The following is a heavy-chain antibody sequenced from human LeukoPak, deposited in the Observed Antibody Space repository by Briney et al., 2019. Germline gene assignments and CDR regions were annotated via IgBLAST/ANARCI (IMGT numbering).Heavy chain of an antibody. CDR3: AKAGRYSSSWYPGY. CDR2: INTDGSST. V-gene: IGHV3-74*01. Sequence: GGSLRLSCAASGFTFSSYWMHWVRHAPGKGLVWVSRINTDGSSTSYADSVKGRFTISRDNAKNTLYLQMNSLRAEDTAVYYCAKAGRYSSSWYPGYWGQGTLVTVSS. J-gene: IGHJ4*02. D-gene: IGHD6-13*01. CDR1: GFTFSSYW.